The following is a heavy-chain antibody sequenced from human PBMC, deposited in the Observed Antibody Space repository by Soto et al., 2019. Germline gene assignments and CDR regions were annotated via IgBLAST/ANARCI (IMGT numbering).Heavy chain of an antibody. J-gene: IGHJ4*02. V-gene: IGHV4-34*01. CDR1: GGSFSGYY. CDR2: MNDSGST. Sequence: QVQLQQLGAGLLKPSETLSLTCAVSGGSFSGYYWSWIRQPPGKGLEWIGEMNDSGSTKYNASLESRVAISVDTSKGHFSLTLTSVTAADTAVYYCASPRWNYIYWGQGTLVAVSS. CDR3: ASPRWNYIY. D-gene: IGHD1-7*01.